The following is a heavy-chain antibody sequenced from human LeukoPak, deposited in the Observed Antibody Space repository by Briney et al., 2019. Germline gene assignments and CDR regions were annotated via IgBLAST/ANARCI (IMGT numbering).Heavy chain of an antibody. D-gene: IGHD3-3*01. CDR3: ARWYYDFWSGYYQYYFDY. CDR2: VNHSGST. CDR1: GGSFSGYY. V-gene: IGHV4-34*01. Sequence: SETLSLTCAVYGGSFSGYYWSWIRQPPGKGLEWIGEVNHSGSTNYNPSLKSRVTISVDTSKNQFSLKLSSVTAADTAVYYCARWYYDFWSGYYQYYFDYWGQGTLVTVSS. J-gene: IGHJ4*02.